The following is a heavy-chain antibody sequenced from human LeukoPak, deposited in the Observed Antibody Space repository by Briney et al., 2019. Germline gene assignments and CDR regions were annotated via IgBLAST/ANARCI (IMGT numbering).Heavy chain of an antibody. CDR1: VGSINSGNW. CDR2: INQSGRT. CDR3: ARVVVPAAVGVLRTPRRWYFDL. J-gene: IGHJ2*01. Sequence: SETLSLTCAVSVGSINSGNWWSWVRQSPGKGLEWIGEINQSGRTNYSPSLKSRVTFSLDTSKTQFSLRLTSVTAADTAVHYCARVVVPAAVGVLRTPRRWYFDLWGGGTLVTVSS. V-gene: IGHV4-4*02. D-gene: IGHD2-2*01.